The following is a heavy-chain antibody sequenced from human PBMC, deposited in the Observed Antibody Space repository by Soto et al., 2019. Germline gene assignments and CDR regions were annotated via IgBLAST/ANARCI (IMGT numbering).Heavy chain of an antibody. V-gene: IGHV4-30-2*01. CDR2: IFHGGST. CDR3: ARGRVVVPAAVMFNCLDP. Sequence: KPSETLSLTCAISGAPITGGDYSWNWSRQPAGKGLEWIGHIFHGGSTYYNPSLRSRVTISVDRSRTQFSLKMSSVTAADTAVYYCARGRVVVPAAVMFNCLDPWGQGALVTVSS. J-gene: IGHJ5*02. CDR1: GAPITGGDYS. D-gene: IGHD2-2*01.